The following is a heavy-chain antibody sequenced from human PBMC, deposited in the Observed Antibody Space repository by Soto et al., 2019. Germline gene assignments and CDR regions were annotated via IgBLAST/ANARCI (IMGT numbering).Heavy chain of an antibody. CDR3: ATGVSRWLQFLDY. CDR2: INPNSGGT. CDR1: GYTFTGYY. D-gene: IGHD5-12*01. Sequence: RASVKVSCKASGYTFTGYYMHWVRQAPGQGLEWMGWINPNSGGTNYAQKFQGWVTMTRDTSISTAYMELSRLGSEDTAVYCCATGVSRWLQFLDYWGQGTLVTSPQ. V-gene: IGHV1-2*04. J-gene: IGHJ4*02.